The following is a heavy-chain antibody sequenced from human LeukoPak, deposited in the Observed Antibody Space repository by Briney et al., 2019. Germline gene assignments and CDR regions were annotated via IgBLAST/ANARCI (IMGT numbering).Heavy chain of an antibody. CDR3: AREGRFYYYGMDV. J-gene: IGHJ6*02. V-gene: IGHV3-53*01. Sequence: GGSLRLSCVASGFTFSSYAMSWVRQAPGKGLEWVSVIYSGGSTYYADSVKGRFTISRDNSKNTLYLQMNSLRAEDTAVYYCAREGRFYYYGMDVWGQGTTVTVSS. CDR2: IYSGGST. CDR1: GFTFSSYA.